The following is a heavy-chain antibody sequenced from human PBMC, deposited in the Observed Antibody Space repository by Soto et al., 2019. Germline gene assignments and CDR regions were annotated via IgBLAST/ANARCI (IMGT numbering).Heavy chain of an antibody. CDR2: ISGSGGST. CDR3: TRGPWLLADITTFDY. D-gene: IGHD6-19*01. V-gene: IGHV3-23*01. Sequence: GGSLILSCPASGFTFSSYAMSWVRQAPGKGLEWVSAISGSGGSTYYADSVKGRFTISRDNSKNTLYLQMDSLTAEDTAVYYCTRGPWLLADITTFDYWGQGTRVTVSS. CDR1: GFTFSSYA. J-gene: IGHJ4*02.